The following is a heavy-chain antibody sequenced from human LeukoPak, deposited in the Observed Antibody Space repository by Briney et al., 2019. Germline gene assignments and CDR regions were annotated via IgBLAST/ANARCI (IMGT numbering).Heavy chain of an antibody. CDR1: GGSFSGYY. Sequence: SETLSLTCAVYGGSFSGYYWSWIRQPPGKGLEWIGEINHSGSTNYNPSLKSRVTISVDTSKNQFSLKLSSVTAADTAVYYWARGGLVLRYFDWSWATSERSPYYFDYWGQGTLVTVSS. V-gene: IGHV4-34*01. J-gene: IGHJ4*02. CDR2: INHSGST. CDR3: ARGGLVLRYFDWSWATSERSPYYFDY. D-gene: IGHD3-9*01.